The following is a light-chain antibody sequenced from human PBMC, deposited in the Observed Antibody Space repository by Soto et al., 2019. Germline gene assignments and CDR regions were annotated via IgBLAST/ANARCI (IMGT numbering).Light chain of an antibody. CDR3: AAWDDSLSGVV. Sequence: QAVVTQPPSASGTPGQRVTISCSGSSSNIGSNYVYWYQQLPGTAPKLLIYRNNQRPSGVPDRFSSSKSGTSASLAISGLRSEDEADYYCAAWDDSLSGVVFGGGTQLTVL. V-gene: IGLV1-47*01. CDR2: RNN. CDR1: SSNIGSNY. J-gene: IGLJ2*01.